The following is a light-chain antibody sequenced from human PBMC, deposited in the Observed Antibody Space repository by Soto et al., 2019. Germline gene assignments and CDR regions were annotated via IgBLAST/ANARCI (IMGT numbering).Light chain of an antibody. CDR2: TNN. V-gene: IGLV1-44*01. CDR1: SSNIGSDT. Sequence: SVLTQPPSASGTPGQRVTISCSGGSSNIGSDTVNWYQHLPGTAPKLLIYTNNQRPSGVPDRFSGSKSGTSASLTISGLQSEDEAEYYCASWDDSLNGYGFGTGTKVTVL. CDR3: ASWDDSLNGYG. J-gene: IGLJ1*01.